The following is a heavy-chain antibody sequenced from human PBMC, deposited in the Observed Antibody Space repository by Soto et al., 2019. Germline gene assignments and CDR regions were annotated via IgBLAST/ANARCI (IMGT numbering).Heavy chain of an antibody. CDR1: GGSISSYY. CDR3: ARSGYCSSTSCYVLILDY. D-gene: IGHD2-2*01. CDR2: IYYSGST. V-gene: IGHV4-59*01. Sequence: SEILSLTCTVSGGSISSYYWRWIRQPPGKGLEWIGYIYYSGSTNYNPSLKSRVTISVDTSKNQFSLKLSSVTAADTTVYYCARSGYCSSTSCYVLILDYWGQGTLVNVSS. J-gene: IGHJ4*02.